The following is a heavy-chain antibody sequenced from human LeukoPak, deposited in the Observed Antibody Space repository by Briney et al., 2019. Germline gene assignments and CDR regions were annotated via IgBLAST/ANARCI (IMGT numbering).Heavy chain of an antibody. V-gene: IGHV3-33*06. CDR1: GFTFSSYG. CDR2: IWYDGSNK. J-gene: IGHJ4*02. Sequence: GGSLRLSCAASGFTFSSYGMHWVRQDPGKGLEWGAVIWYDGSNKYYADSVKGRFTISRDNSKNTLYLQMNSLRAEDTAVYYCAKEVVTMIVVVTDYFDYWGQGTLVTVSS. D-gene: IGHD3-22*01. CDR3: AKEVVTMIVVVTDYFDY.